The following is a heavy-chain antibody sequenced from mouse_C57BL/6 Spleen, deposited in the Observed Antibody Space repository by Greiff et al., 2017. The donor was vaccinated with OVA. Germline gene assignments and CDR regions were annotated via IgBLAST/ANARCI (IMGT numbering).Heavy chain of an antibody. J-gene: IGHJ2*01. CDR2: ISSGSSTI. CDR3: ARGSPFDY. Sequence: DVQLQESGGGLVKPGGSLKLSCAASGFTFSDYGMHWVRQAPEKGLEWVAYISSGSSTIYYADTVKGRFTISRDNAKNTLFLQMTSLRSEDTAMYYCARGSPFDYWGQGTTLTVSS. V-gene: IGHV5-17*01. CDR1: GFTFSDYG.